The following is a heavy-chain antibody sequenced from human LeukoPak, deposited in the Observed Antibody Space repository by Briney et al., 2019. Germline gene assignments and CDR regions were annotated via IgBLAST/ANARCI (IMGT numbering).Heavy chain of an antibody. CDR1: GFIFSSYE. D-gene: IGHD6-19*01. J-gene: IGHJ4*02. CDR3: ARDVGRSGWSYYFDY. V-gene: IGHV3-48*03. CDR2: ISSSGSTI. Sequence: GGTLRLSCAASGFIFSSYEMNWVRQAPGTGLEWVSYISSSGSTIYYADSGKGRFTRSRDNAKNSLYLQMNSRRDEDTAFYYCARDVGRSGWSYYFDYWGQGTLVTVSS.